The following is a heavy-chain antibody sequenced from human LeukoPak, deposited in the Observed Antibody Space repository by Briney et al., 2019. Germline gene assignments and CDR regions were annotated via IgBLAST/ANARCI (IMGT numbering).Heavy chain of an antibody. CDR3: ARHLSAYYGSGSYYFDY. Sequence: SETLSLTCTVSGGSISSYYWSWIRQPPGKGLEWIGYIYYSGSTNYNPSLKSRVTISVDTSKNQFSLKLSSVTAADTAVYYCARHLSAYYGSGSYYFDYWGQGTLVTVSS. D-gene: IGHD3-10*01. J-gene: IGHJ4*02. CDR2: IYYSGST. V-gene: IGHV4-59*08. CDR1: GGSISSYY.